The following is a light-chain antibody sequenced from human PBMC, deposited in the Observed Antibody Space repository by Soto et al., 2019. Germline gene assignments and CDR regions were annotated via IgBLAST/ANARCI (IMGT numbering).Light chain of an antibody. CDR3: AAWDDSLSGVV. CDR2: RNN. Sequence: QPVLTQPPSASGTPGQTVTISCSGRFSNIGSNFIYWYQQLPGTAPKLLIYRNNERPSGVPDRFSASKSGTSASLAISGLWSEDEADYHCAAWDDSLSGVVFGGGTKLTVL. V-gene: IGLV1-47*03. J-gene: IGLJ3*02. CDR1: FSNIGSNF.